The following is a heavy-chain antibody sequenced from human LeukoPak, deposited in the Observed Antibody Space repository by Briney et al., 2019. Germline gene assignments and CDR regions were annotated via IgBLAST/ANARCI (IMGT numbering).Heavy chain of an antibody. V-gene: IGHV3-7*01. CDR1: GLTFSSSW. J-gene: IGHJ4*02. CDR2: IKEDASET. CDR3: TRGSPLDY. Sequence: GGSLRLSCAASGLTFSSSWMTWVRQAPGKGLEWVANIKEDASETNYVGSAMGRFAISRDDAKNTLYLQMNSLRVEDTAIYYCTRGSPLDYWGQGTQVTVSS. D-gene: IGHD1-26*01.